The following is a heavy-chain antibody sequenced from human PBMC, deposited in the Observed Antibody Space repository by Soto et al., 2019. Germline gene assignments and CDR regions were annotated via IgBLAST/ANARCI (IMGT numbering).Heavy chain of an antibody. CDR2: IYYSGST. J-gene: IGHJ5*02. CDR3: ARQLNDFWSGYPNWFDP. D-gene: IGHD3-3*01. Sequence: SETLSLTCTVSGGSISSYYWSLFWQPPGKGLEWIGYIYYSGSTNYNPSLKSRVTISVDTSKNQFSLKLSSVTAADTAVYYCARQLNDFWSGYPNWFDPWGQGTLVTVSS. CDR1: GGSISSYY. V-gene: IGHV4-59*01.